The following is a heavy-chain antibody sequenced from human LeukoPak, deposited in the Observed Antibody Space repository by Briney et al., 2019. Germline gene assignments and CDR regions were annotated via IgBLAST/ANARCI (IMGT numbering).Heavy chain of an antibody. J-gene: IGHJ4*02. D-gene: IGHD3-10*01. CDR1: GFTFRDYS. CDR3: GRHRSASGTYFIDY. V-gene: IGHV3-7*01. Sequence: GGSLRLSCVVSGFTFRDYSMIWVRQAPGKGLQWVANMKKDGSETKYGDFVKGRFTISRDNAKNSLYLQMNSLRVEDTAVYYCGRHRSASGTYFIDYWGQGTLVSVSS. CDR2: MKKDGSET.